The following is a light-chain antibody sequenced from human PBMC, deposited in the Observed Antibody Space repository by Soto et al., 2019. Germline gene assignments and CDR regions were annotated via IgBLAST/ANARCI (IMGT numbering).Light chain of an antibody. Sequence: VMTQSPATLSVSQGERATLSCRASQSVSSSYLAWYQQKPGQAPRLLIYGASSRATGIPDRFSGSWSGTDFTLTISRLEPEDFAVYYCQQYGSSPRTFGQGTKVDIK. V-gene: IGKV3-20*01. CDR1: QSVSSSY. CDR2: GAS. J-gene: IGKJ1*01. CDR3: QQYGSSPRT.